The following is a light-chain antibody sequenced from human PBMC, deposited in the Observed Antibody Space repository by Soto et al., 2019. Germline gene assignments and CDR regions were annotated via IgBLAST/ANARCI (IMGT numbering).Light chain of an antibody. CDR1: QAFSSS. CDR3: QQRSNWPPIT. J-gene: IGKJ5*01. CDR2: DAS. Sequence: EIVLTQSPATLSLSPGERATLSCRASQAFSSSLAWYQQKPGQAPRLLIYDASKRDTGIPARFSGSGSGTDLTLTISSLEPENFAVYYCQQRSNWPPITFGQGTRLDIK. V-gene: IGKV3-11*01.